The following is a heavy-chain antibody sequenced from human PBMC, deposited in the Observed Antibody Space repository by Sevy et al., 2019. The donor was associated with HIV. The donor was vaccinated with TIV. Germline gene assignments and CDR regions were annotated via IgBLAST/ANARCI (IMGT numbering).Heavy chain of an antibody. CDR1: GFTFDDYA. V-gene: IGHV3-9*01. CDR3: AKEPYSGYDKGAFHI. Sequence: GGSLRLSCAASGFTFDDYAMHWVRQAPGKGLEWVSGISWNSGSIGYADSVKGRFTISRDNAKNSLYLQMNSLRAEDTALYYCAKEPYSGYDKGAFHIWGQGTMVTVSS. J-gene: IGHJ3*02. CDR2: ISWNSGSI. D-gene: IGHD5-12*01.